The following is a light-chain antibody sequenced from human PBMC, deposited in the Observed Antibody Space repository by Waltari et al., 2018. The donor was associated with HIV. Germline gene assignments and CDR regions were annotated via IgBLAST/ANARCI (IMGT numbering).Light chain of an antibody. CDR3: SSYTSSSTLV. V-gene: IGLV2-14*01. CDR2: EVS. J-gene: IGLJ2*01. Sequence: QSALTQPASVSGSPGQSITISCTGTSSDVGGYNYVSWYQQHPGKAPKIMIYEVSNRPPGVSNRFSASKSGNTASLTISGLQAEDEADYYCSSYTSSSTLVFGGGTKLTVL. CDR1: SSDVGGYNY.